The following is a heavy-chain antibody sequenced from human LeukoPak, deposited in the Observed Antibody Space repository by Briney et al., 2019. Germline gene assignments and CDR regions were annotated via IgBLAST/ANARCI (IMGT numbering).Heavy chain of an antibody. CDR1: GFTFSSYE. J-gene: IGHJ4*02. CDR2: ISSSGSTI. Sequence: GGSLRLSCAASGFTFSSYEMNWVRQAPGKGLKWVSYISSSGSTIYYADSVKGRFTISRDNAKNSLYLQMNSLRAEDTAVYYCARGEPYDYVWGSSNIGLYYFDYLAQGTLVTVSS. D-gene: IGHD3-16*01. V-gene: IGHV3-48*03. CDR3: ARGEPYDYVWGSSNIGLYYFDY.